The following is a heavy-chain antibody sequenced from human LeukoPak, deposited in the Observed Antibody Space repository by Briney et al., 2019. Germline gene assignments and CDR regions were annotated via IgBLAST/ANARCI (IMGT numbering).Heavy chain of an antibody. CDR3: AREREGPYGYLDY. J-gene: IGHJ4*02. CDR1: GGSISSYY. CDR2: IYYSGST. D-gene: IGHD4-17*01. Sequence: PSETLSLTCTVSGGSISSYYWSWIRQPPGKGLEWIGYIYYSGSTNYNPSLKSRVTISVDTSKNQFSLKLSSVTAADTAVYYCAREREGPYGYLDYWGQGIQVTVSS. V-gene: IGHV4-59*12.